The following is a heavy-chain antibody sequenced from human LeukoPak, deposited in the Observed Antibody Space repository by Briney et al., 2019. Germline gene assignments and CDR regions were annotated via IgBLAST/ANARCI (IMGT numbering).Heavy chain of an antibody. V-gene: IGHV3-7*03. D-gene: IGHD3-16*01. Sequence: QPGGSLRLSCSASGLTVTNAWMNWVRQAPGKGLEWVASINHNGNVNYYVDSVKGRFTISRDNAKNSLYLQMSNLRVEDTAVYFCARGGGLDVWGQGATVTVSS. CDR1: GLTVTNAW. CDR3: ARGGGLDV. CDR2: INHNGNVN. J-gene: IGHJ6*02.